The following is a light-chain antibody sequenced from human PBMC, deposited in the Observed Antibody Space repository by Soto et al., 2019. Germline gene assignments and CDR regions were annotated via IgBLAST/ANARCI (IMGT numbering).Light chain of an antibody. CDR1: GRDIGGYDY. J-gene: IGLJ2*01. CDR3: SSYTSSSTHVL. CDR2: EVS. Sequence: QSVLTQPASVSGSPGQSITISCTGTGRDIGGYDYVSWYQHHPGKAPKLMSYEVSNRPSGVSNRFSGSKSGNTASLTISGLQAEDEADYYCSSYTSSSTHVLFGGGTQLTVL. V-gene: IGLV2-14*01.